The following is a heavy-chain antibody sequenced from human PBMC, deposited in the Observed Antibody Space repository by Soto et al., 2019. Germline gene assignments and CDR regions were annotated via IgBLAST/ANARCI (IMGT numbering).Heavy chain of an antibody. CDR2: ISYSGST. CDR1: GGSISSYY. J-gene: IGHJ6*02. D-gene: IGHD2-2*01. Sequence: SETLSLTCTVSGGSISSYYWSWIRQPPGKGLEWIGDISYSGSTNYNPSLKSRVTISIDTSKNQFSLNLNSVTAADTAVYYCVRESTSRWKTYYYYYGMDVWGQGTTVTVSS. CDR3: VRESTSRWKTYYYYYGMDV. V-gene: IGHV4-59*01.